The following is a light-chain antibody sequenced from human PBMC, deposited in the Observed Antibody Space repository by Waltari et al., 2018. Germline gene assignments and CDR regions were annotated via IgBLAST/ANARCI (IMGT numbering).Light chain of an antibody. Sequence: QSALTQPASVSGSPGQSLTISCTGTRNDIGYYNYVSWYQQHPGKAPKLLIYDVNNRPSEVSNRFSASKSGNTASLTISGLQAEDEADYYCSSYTTSITWVFGGGTKLTVL. CDR3: SSYTTSITWV. CDR2: DVN. CDR1: RNDIGYYNY. J-gene: IGLJ3*02. V-gene: IGLV2-14*03.